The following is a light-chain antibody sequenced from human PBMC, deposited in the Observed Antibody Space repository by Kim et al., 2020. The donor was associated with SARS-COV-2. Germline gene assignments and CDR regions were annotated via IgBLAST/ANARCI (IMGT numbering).Light chain of an antibody. CDR3: NSRDSSGNVV. CDR2: GKN. CDR1: SLRSYY. J-gene: IGLJ2*01. V-gene: IGLV3-19*01. Sequence: VALEKVVRITCQGDSLRSYYASWYQQKPGQAPVLVIYGKNNRPAGIPDRFSGSSSGNTASLTITGAQAEDEADYYCNSRDSSGNVVFGGGTQLTVL.